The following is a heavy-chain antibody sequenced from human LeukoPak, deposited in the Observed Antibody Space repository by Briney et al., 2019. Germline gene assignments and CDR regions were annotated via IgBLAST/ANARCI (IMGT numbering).Heavy chain of an antibody. CDR1: GFTFNNYG. CDR2: IWFDGTNK. J-gene: IGHJ5*02. D-gene: IGHD3-16*01. CDR3: AKFLTRSRGGLSS. Sequence: GGSLRLSCAASGFTFNNYGMHWVRQAPGKGLEWVAVIWFDGTNKNYADSVKGRFTISRDNSKNTLYLQMSSLRAEDTAVYFCAKFLTRSRGGLSSWGQGTLVTVSS. V-gene: IGHV3-33*08.